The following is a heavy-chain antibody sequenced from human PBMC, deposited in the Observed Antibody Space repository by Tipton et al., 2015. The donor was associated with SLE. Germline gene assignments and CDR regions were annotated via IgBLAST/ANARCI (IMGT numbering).Heavy chain of an antibody. Sequence: TLSLTCTVSGDSISGQYWSWIRQPDGKGLEWIGRIYSSGSPNYNPSLKSRVTMSVDTSKNQFSLKLSSVTAADTAVYFCARPIVGVAAFHIWGPGTMVTVSS. D-gene: IGHD1-26*01. CDR3: ARPIVGVAAFHI. V-gene: IGHV4-4*07. J-gene: IGHJ3*02. CDR1: GDSISGQY. CDR2: IYSSGSP.